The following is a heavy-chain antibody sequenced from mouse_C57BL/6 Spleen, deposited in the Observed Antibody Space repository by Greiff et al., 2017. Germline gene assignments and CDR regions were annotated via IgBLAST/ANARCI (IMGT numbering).Heavy chain of an antibody. D-gene: IGHD2-5*01. CDR3: ARDYYSNYVMDY. V-gene: IGHV5-16*01. J-gene: IGHJ4*01. CDR2: INYDGSST. CDR1: GFTFSDYY. Sequence: EVQLVESEGGLVQPGSSMKLSCTASGFTFSDYYMAWVRQVPEKGLEWVANINYDGSSTYYLDSLKSRFIISRDNAKNILYLQMSSLKSKDTATYYCARDYYSNYVMDYRGQGTSVTVSS.